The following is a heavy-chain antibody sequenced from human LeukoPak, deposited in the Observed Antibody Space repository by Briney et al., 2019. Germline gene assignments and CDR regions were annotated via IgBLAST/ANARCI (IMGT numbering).Heavy chain of an antibody. CDR3: VKSPSSSWYGPFDY. Sequence: PGGSLRLSCAASDFTFSNAWMTWVRQAPGKGLEYVSAISGNGGSTYYADSVKGRFTISRDNSKNTLFLQMSSLRVEDTAVYYCVKSPSSSWYGPFDYWGQGTLVTVSS. V-gene: IGHV3-64D*06. J-gene: IGHJ4*02. CDR2: ISGNGGST. D-gene: IGHD6-13*01. CDR1: DFTFSNAW.